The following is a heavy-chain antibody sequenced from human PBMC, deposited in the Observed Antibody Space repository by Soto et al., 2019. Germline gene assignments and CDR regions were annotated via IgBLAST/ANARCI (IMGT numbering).Heavy chain of an antibody. J-gene: IGHJ6*02. CDR3: AXVGAXGGHTYYYYYGMDA. D-gene: IGHD2-15*01. CDR2: INPNSGGT. Sequence: ASVKVSCKASGYTFTGYYMHWVRQAPGQGLEWMGWINPNSGGTNYAQKFQGRVTMTRDTSISTAYMELSRLRSDDTAVYYCAXVGAXGGHTYYYYYGMDAWGQGTTVTVYS. V-gene: IGHV1-2*02. CDR1: GYTFTGYY.